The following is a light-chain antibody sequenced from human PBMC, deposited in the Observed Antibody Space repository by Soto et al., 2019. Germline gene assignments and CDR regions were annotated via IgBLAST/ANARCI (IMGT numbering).Light chain of an antibody. Sequence: DIVMTQSPDSLAVSLGERATINCKSSQSVLYSSNNKNYLALYQQKPGQPPKLLIYWASTRESGVPDRSSGSGSGTDFTLTISSLQAEDVAVYYCQQYYSTPLTFGQGTKVDIK. V-gene: IGKV4-1*01. CDR3: QQYYSTPLT. J-gene: IGKJ1*01. CDR2: WAS. CDR1: QSVLYSSNNKNY.